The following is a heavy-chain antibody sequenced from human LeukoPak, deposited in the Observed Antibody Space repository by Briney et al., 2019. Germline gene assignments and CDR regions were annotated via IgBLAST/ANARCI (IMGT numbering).Heavy chain of an antibody. D-gene: IGHD3-22*01. CDR2: INPNSGGT. CDR1: GHTFTGYY. CDR3: AGGYYYDSSGYFPFDY. V-gene: IGHV1-2*02. Sequence: ASVKVSCKASGHTFTGYYMHWVRQAPGQGLEWMGWINPNSGGTNYAQKFQGRVTMTRDTSISTAYMELSRLRSDDTAVYYCAGGYYYDSSGYFPFDYWGQGTLVTVSS. J-gene: IGHJ4*02.